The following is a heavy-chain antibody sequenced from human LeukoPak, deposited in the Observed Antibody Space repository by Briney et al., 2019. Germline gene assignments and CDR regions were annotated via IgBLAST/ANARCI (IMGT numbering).Heavy chain of an antibody. D-gene: IGHD2-2*01. Sequence: PGGSLRLSCAASGFTFSSYGMHWVRQAPGKGLEWVAVISYDGSNKYYADSVKGRFTISRDNAKNSLYLQMSSLRAEDTAVYYCARLNNPLGYCSSTSCRKMSYMDVWGKGTTVTVSS. V-gene: IGHV3-30*03. J-gene: IGHJ6*03. CDR2: ISYDGSNK. CDR1: GFTFSSYG. CDR3: ARLNNPLGYCSSTSCRKMSYMDV.